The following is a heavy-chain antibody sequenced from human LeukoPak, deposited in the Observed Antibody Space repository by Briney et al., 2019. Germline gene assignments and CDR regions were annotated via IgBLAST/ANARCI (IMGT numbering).Heavy chain of an antibody. V-gene: IGHV1-69*05. CDR2: IIPIFGTA. CDR1: GGTFSSYA. J-gene: IGHJ3*02. Sequence: GASVKVSCKASGGTFSSYAISWVRQAPGQGREWMGGIIPIFGTANYAQKFQGRVTITTDESTSTAYMELSSLRSEDTAVYYCAREYDSSGYYRGGDAFDIWGQGTMVTVSS. CDR3: AREYDSSGYYRGGDAFDI. D-gene: IGHD3-22*01.